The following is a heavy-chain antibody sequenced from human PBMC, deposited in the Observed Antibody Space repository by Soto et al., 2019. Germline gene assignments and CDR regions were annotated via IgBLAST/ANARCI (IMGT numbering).Heavy chain of an antibody. Sequence: QVQLQESGPGLVKPSETLSLTCTVSGGSVSSGSYYWSWIRQPPGKGPEWIGYIYYSGSTNYNPSLKSRVTISVDTSKNQFSLKLSSVTAADTAVYYCARGYYDFRMDVWGQGTTVTVSS. CDR1: GGSVSSGSYY. J-gene: IGHJ6*02. CDR3: ARGYYDFRMDV. CDR2: IYYSGST. V-gene: IGHV4-61*01. D-gene: IGHD3-3*01.